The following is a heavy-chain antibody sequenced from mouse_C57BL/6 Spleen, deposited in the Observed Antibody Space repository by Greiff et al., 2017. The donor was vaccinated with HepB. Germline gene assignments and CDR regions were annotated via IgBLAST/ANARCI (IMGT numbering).Heavy chain of an antibody. CDR1: GYAFSSSW. CDR2: IYPGDGDT. CDR3: ARSGATVVEGFDY. V-gene: IGHV1-82*01. J-gene: IGHJ2*01. Sequence: VQLQQSGPELVKPGASVKISCKASGYAFSSSWMNWVKQRPGKGLEWIGRIYPGDGDTNYNGKFKGKATLTEDKSSSTAYMQLSSLTSEDSAVYFCARSGATVVEGFDYWGQGTTLTVSS. D-gene: IGHD1-1*01.